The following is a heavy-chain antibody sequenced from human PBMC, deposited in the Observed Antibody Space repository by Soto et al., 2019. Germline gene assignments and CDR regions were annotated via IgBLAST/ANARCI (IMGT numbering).Heavy chain of an antibody. V-gene: IGHV1-8*01. Sequence: QVQLVQSGAEVKKPGASVKVSCKASGYSFSDYDINWVRQATGQGPEWMGWMNPNSGNTGYAQKFKGRVTMTRNTSMNTAYMELSSLGSEDTAVYYCARDNRYNWNDEGWFDPWGQGTRVTVSS. CDR2: MNPNSGNT. J-gene: IGHJ5*02. D-gene: IGHD1-20*01. CDR3: ARDNRYNWNDEGWFDP. CDR1: GYSFSDYD.